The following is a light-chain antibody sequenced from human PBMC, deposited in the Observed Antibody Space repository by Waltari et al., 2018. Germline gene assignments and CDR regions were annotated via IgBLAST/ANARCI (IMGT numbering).Light chain of an antibody. J-gene: IGKJ1*01. V-gene: IGKV3-11*01. Sequence: IVLTQSPATLSLSPGERATLSCRASQSVSSYLAWYQQKPGQAPRLLIYDASNRATSIPARFSGSGSGTDFTLTISSLEPEDFAVYYCQQRSNWPPWTFGQGTKVEIK. CDR2: DAS. CDR1: QSVSSY. CDR3: QQRSNWPPWT.